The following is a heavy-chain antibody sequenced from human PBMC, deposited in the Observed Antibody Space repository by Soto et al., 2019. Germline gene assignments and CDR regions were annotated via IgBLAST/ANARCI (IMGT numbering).Heavy chain of an antibody. D-gene: IGHD7-27*01. V-gene: IGHV4-34*01. CDR3: ARELGDPGKYYYGMDV. CDR1: GGSFSGDY. CDR2: INHSGST. Sequence: SETLSVTCAVYGGSFSGDYWSWIRQPPGKGLEWIGEINHSGSTNYNPSLKSRVTISVDTSKNQFSLKLSSVTAADTAVYYCARELGDPGKYYYGMDVWGQGTTVTVSS. J-gene: IGHJ6*02.